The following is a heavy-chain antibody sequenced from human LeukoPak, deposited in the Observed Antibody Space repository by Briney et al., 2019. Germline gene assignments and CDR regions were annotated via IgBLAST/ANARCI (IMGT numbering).Heavy chain of an antibody. CDR1: GYTLTELS. CDR3: VTVPRTGSYLDFDY. CDR2: FDPEDGET. Sequence: ASVKVSCKVSGYTLTELSMHWVRQAPGKGLEWMGGFDPEDGETIYAQKFQGRVTMTEDTSTDTAYMELSSLRSEDTAVYYCVTVPRTGSYLDFDYWGQGTLVTVSS. V-gene: IGHV1-24*01. D-gene: IGHD1-26*01. J-gene: IGHJ4*02.